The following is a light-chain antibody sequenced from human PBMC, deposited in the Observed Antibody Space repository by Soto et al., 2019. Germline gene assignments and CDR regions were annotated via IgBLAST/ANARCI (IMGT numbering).Light chain of an antibody. CDR1: SSDVGGYNY. CDR2: DVS. CDR3: SSYTSSCTYV. J-gene: IGLJ1*01. Sequence: QSALTQPASVSGSPGQSITISCTGTSSDVGGYNYVSWYQQHPGKAPKLMIYDVSNRPSGVSNRFSGSKSGNTASLTISGLQAEDEADYYRSSYTSSCTYVFGTGTKVTVL. V-gene: IGLV2-14*01.